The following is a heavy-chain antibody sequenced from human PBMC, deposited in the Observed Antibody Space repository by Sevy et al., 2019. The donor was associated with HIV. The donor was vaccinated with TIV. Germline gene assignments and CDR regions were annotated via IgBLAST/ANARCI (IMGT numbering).Heavy chain of an antibody. CDR3: ARSVYGSGTYLNDY. V-gene: IGHV1-2*02. CDR2: INPNGGGT. J-gene: IGHJ4*02. D-gene: IGHD3-10*01. Sequence: ASVKVSCKASGYYFTGYYVHWVRQAPGQGLEWMGWINPNGGGTNIGQKFHGRVTMSRDTSITTAYMEMTRLRSNDTGVYFCARSVYGSGTYLNDYWGQGTLVTVSS. CDR1: GYYFTGYY.